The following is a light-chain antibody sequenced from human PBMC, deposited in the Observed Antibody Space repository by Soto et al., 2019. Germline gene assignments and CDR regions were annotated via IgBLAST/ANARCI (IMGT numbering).Light chain of an antibody. CDR2: AVT. V-gene: IGLV2-14*01. CDR3: SSYTSSSTL. Sequence: QSALIQPASVSGSPGQSITISCTGTSSDVGGYNYVSWYQQHPGKAPKLMIYAVTDRPSGVSSRFSGSKSGNTASLTISGLQAEDEADYYCSSYTSSSTLFGTGTKVTAL. J-gene: IGLJ1*01. CDR1: SSDVGGYNY.